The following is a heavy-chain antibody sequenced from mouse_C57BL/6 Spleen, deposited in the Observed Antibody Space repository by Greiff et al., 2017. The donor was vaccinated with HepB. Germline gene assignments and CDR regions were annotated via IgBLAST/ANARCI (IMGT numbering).Heavy chain of an antibody. V-gene: IGHV2-2*01. CDR3: ARSYDGYYGAYYFDY. CDR1: GFSLTSYG. J-gene: IGHJ2*01. Sequence: QVQLQQSGPGLVQPSQSLSITCTVSGFSLTSYGVHWVRQSPGKGLEWLGVIWSGGSTDYNAAFISRLSISKDNSKSQVFFKMNSLQADDTAIYYCARSYDGYYGAYYFDYWGQGTTLTVSS. D-gene: IGHD2-3*01. CDR2: IWSGGST.